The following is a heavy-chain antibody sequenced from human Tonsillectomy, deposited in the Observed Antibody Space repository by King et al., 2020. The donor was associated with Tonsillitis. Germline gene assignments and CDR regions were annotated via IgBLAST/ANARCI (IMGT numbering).Heavy chain of an antibody. V-gene: IGHV4-38-2*01. D-gene: IGHD3-10*01. CDR3: ARVRWLGELLGGWFDP. Sequence: MQLQESGPGLVKPSETLSLTCAVSGYSISSGYHWGWIRQPPGKGLEWIGNIYHSGITYYNSSLKSRVTISVDTSKNQFSLKLSSVTAADTAVYYGARVRWLGELLGGWFDPWGQGTLVTVSS. CDR1: GYSISSGYH. J-gene: IGHJ5*02. CDR2: IYHSGIT.